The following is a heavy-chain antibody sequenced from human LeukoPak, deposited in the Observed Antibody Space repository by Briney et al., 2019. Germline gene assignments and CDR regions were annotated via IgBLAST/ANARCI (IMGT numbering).Heavy chain of an antibody. V-gene: IGHV7-4-1*02. J-gene: IGHJ4*02. CDR2: INTSTGNP. Sequence: GASVKVSCKASGYTFTSYAMNWVRQAPGRGLEWMGWINTSTGNPTYAQGFTGRFVFSLDTSVSTAYLQISSLKAEDTAVYYCARETSYRYTAMVTWDYWGQGTLVTVSS. D-gene: IGHD5-18*01. CDR1: GYTFTSYA. CDR3: ARETSYRYTAMVTWDY.